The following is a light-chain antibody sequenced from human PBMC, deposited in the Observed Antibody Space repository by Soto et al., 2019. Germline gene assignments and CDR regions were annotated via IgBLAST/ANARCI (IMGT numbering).Light chain of an antibody. V-gene: IGKV3-15*01. CDR2: GAS. CDR3: QQRSNWPPWT. Sequence: EIVMTQSPATLSVSPGERATLSCRASQNVGNNLVWYQQKPGQAPRLLIYGASTRAAGIPDRFSGSGSGTEFTLTISGLQSDDFAVYYCQQRSNWPPWTFGQGTKVDTK. CDR1: QNVGNN. J-gene: IGKJ1*01.